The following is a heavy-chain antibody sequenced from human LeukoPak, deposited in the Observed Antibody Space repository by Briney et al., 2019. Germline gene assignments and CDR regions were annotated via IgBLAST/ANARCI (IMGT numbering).Heavy chain of an antibody. CDR2: IYYSGST. CDR1: GGSISSYY. V-gene: IGHV4-59*12. CDR3: ARDAGHWSIDP. J-gene: IGHJ5*02. D-gene: IGHD3-3*01. Sequence: SETLSLTCTVSGGSISSYYWSWIRQPPGKGLEWIGYIYYSGSTYYNPSLKSRVTISVDTSKNQFSLKLSSVTAADTAVYYCARDAGHWSIDPWGQGTLVTVSS.